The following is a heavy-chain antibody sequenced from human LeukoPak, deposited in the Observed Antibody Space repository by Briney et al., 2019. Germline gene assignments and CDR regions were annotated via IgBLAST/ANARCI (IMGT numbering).Heavy chain of an antibody. CDR3: ACRPSDIRYYGVFDF. V-gene: IGHV3-7*01. J-gene: IGHJ4*02. Sequence: GGSLRLSCVGSGFTFSSLWMSWVRQIPGKGLEWGANIKQDGSEVYYVDSVKGRFTISRDNAKNSLYLQMNSLRVEDTAVYYCACRPSDIRYYGVFDFWGQGSLVTVSS. CDR2: IKQDGSEV. CDR1: GFTFSSLW. D-gene: IGHD3-10*01.